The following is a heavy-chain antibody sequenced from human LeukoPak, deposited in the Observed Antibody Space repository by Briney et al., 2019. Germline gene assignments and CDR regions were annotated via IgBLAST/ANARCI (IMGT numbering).Heavy chain of an antibody. V-gene: IGHV4-34*01. J-gene: IGHJ6*02. CDR2: INHSGST. CDR3: ARAGRTRPYYYYGMDV. Sequence: SETLSLTCAVYGGAFSGYYWSWIRQPPGKGLEWIGEINHSGSTNYNPPLKSRVTISVDTSKNQFSLKLSSVTAADTAVYYCARAGRTRPYYYYGMDVWGQGTTVTVSS. CDR1: GGAFSGYY.